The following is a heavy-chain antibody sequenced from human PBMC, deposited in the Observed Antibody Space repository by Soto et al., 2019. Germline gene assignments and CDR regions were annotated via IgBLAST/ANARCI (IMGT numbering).Heavy chain of an antibody. D-gene: IGHD3-3*01. Sequence: ASVKVSCKASGYTFTNYDINWVPRAPGQCLEWMASVNPNIGNTGYEQMLQGRATITTNTSTTTVNMELSSLKSDDAAVYYCERGTGGGGAIFGMLIGSRNYYVEVRGKGTTVTVSS. CDR1: GYTFTNYD. CDR2: VNPNIGNT. J-gene: IGHJ6*03. CDR3: ERGTGGGGAIFGMLIGSRNYYVEV. V-gene: IGHV1-8*01.